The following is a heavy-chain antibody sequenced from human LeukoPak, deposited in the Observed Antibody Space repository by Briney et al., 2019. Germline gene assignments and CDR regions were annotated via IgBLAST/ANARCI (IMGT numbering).Heavy chain of an antibody. Sequence: GGSLRLSCAASGFNFNYYAMHWVRQAPGKGLEWVSGISWNSGTKAYADSVKGRFIISRDYAQRSLFRQMNSLTTEDTAFYFCAKAAADWYFDVWGRGTLVTVSS. CDR2: ISWNSGTK. CDR3: AKAAADWYFDV. V-gene: IGHV3-9*01. J-gene: IGHJ2*01. CDR1: GFNFNYYA. D-gene: IGHD6-25*01.